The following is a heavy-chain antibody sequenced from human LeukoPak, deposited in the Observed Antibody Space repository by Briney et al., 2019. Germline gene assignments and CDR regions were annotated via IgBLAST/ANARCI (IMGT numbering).Heavy chain of an antibody. J-gene: IGHJ4*02. D-gene: IGHD1-26*01. CDR3: ARGSIVGATFDYFDY. CDR2: INPDSGGT. CDR1: GYTFTGYY. Sequence: ASVKVSCKASGYTFTGYYMHWVRQAPGQGLEWMGWINPDSGGTNYAQKFQGRVTMTRDTSISTAYMDLSRLRSDDTAVYYCARGSIVGATFDYFDYWGQGTLVTVSS. V-gene: IGHV1-2*02.